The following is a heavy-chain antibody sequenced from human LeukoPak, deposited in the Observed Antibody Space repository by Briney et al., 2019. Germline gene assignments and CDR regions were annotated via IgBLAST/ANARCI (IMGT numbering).Heavy chain of an antibody. CDR3: ARLNLIAAAGTRVY. Sequence: GGSLRLSCAASGFTFSSYWMHWVRQAPGKGLVWVSRINSDGSSTNYADSVKGRFTISRDNADNTLYLQLKSLRAEDTAVYYCARLNLIAAAGTRVYWGQGALVTVSS. CDR2: INSDGSST. CDR1: GFTFSSYW. J-gene: IGHJ4*02. D-gene: IGHD6-13*01. V-gene: IGHV3-74*01.